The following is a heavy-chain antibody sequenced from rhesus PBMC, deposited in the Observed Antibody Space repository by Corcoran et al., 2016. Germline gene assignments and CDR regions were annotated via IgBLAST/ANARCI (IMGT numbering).Heavy chain of an antibody. Sequence: QAQLQESGPGLVKPSETLSLTCAVSGYSISSNYWSWFRQPPGKGLGWIGCIYGSSGSTYYHPSLKSRVTISTATSKNQFSLKLSSGTATDTAVYYCARERVWSTYNYFDYWGQGVLVNVSS. CDR3: ARERVWSTYNYFDY. CDR1: GYSISSNY. CDR2: IYGSSGST. J-gene: IGHJ4*01. V-gene: IGHV4-147*01. D-gene: IGHD2-15*01.